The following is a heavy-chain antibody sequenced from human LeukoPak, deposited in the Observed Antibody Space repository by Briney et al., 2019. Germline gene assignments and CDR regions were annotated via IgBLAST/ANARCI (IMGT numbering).Heavy chain of an antibody. CDR3: ARDSMRSYLDY. CDR1: GGSISSYY. J-gene: IGHJ4*02. Sequence: PSETLSLTCTVSGGSISSYYWSWIRQHPGKGLEWIGYIYLTGNTYYNPSLKSRVTLSVDTSKNQFSLNLSSVTAADTAVYFCARDSMRSYLDYWGQGTLVTVSS. D-gene: IGHD3-16*02. CDR2: IYLTGNT. V-gene: IGHV4-59*12.